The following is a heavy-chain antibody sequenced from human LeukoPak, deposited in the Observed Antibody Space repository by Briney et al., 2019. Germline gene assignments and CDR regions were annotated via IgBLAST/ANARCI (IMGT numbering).Heavy chain of an antibody. J-gene: IGHJ6*02. CDR1: GGSISSYY. CDR2: IYYRDTT. V-gene: IGHV4-59*08. Sequence: SETLPLTCTVSGGSISSYYWSWIRQPPGKGLEWIGYIYYRDTTNYNPSLKSRVIISVDTSKNQFSLKLSSVTAADTAVYYCARHLTYGPGGMDVWGQGTTVTVSS. D-gene: IGHD3-10*01. CDR3: ARHLTYGPGGMDV.